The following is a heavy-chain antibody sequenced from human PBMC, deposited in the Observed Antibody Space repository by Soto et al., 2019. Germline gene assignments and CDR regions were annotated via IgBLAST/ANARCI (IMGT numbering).Heavy chain of an antibody. V-gene: IGHV2-70*01. CDR1: GFSLTTSGMC. Sequence: SGPTPVNPTPTPPLTFNFSGFSLTTSGMCVSQIRHPPGEALEWLALIDWDDDKYYSTSRKTRLTISKDTSKNQVVLTMTNMDPVDTATYYCARTPLLVATDHYFDYWGQGTLVTVSS. J-gene: IGHJ4*02. CDR3: ARTPLLVATDHYFDY. D-gene: IGHD5-12*01. CDR2: IDWDDDK.